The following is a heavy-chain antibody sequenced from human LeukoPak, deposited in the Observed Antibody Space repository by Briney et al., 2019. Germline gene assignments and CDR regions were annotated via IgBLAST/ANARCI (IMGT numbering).Heavy chain of an antibody. CDR2: IKYDGNEK. V-gene: IGHV3-7*01. CDR1: GFIFSTYW. D-gene: IGHD7-27*01. CDR3: VRESFSRGDFN. J-gene: IGHJ4*02. Sequence: GGSLRLSCAASGFIFSTYWMTWVRQAPGKGLEWVATIKYDGNEKYYVDSVRGRFTISRDNAKNSLHLQMNSLTAEDTAVFYCVRESFSRGDFNWGQGTLVSVSS.